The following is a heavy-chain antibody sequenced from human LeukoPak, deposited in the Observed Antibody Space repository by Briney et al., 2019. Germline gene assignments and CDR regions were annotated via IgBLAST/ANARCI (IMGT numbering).Heavy chain of an antibody. CDR2: IYTSGST. J-gene: IGHJ4*02. V-gene: IGHV4-4*07. D-gene: IGHD3-3*01. CDR1: GGSISSYY. Sequence: SETLSLTSTVSGGSISSYYWSWIRQPAGKGLEWIGRIYTSGSTNYNPSLKSRVTMSVDTSKNQFSLKLSSVTAADTAVYYCARGAIFGVVIKRMGDYFDYWGQGTLVTVSS. CDR3: ARGAIFGVVIKRMGDYFDY.